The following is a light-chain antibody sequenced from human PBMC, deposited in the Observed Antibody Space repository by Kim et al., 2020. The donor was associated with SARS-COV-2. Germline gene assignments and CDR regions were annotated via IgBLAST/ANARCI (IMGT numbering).Light chain of an antibody. CDR2: GAS. CDR3: QQYNNWPVT. CDR1: QSVSSN. J-gene: IGKJ1*01. V-gene: IGKV3-15*01. Sequence: EIVMTQSPATLFVSPGERATLSCRASQSVSSNLAWYQQKPGQAPRLLIYGASTRATGIPARFSGSGSGTEFTLTISSLQSEDFAVYYCQQYNNWPVTFGQGTKVDIK.